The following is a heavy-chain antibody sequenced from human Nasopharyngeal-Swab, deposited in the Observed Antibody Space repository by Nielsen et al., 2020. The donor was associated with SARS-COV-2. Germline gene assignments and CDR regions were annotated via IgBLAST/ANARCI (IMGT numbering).Heavy chain of an antibody. V-gene: IGHV3-33*01. D-gene: IGHD3-10*01. J-gene: IGHJ4*02. CDR3: ARDLSGSIDY. CDR2: LWHDGSKE. Sequence: GGSLRLSFAASGFTFSTYGMHWVRQAPGKGLEWVAILWHDGSKEYCADSLKDRFTISRDNSKNTLYLQMNSLRAEDTAVYFCARDLSGSIDYWGQGTLVTVSS. CDR1: GFTFSTYG.